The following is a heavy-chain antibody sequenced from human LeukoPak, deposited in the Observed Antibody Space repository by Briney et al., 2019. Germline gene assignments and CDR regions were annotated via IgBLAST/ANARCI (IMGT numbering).Heavy chain of an antibody. V-gene: IGHV4-38-2*02. CDR1: GYSISSNYY. J-gene: IGHJ4*02. Sequence: SETLSLTCTVSGYSISSNYYWGWIRQPPGKGLEWLGSIYHSGSAYYNPSLKSRVTISLDTSKNQFSLRLSSVTAADTAVYYCARDAYVGFSGDYYPGIFGYWGQGTLVTVSS. CDR3: ARDAYVGFSGDYYPGIFGY. CDR2: IYHSGSA. D-gene: IGHD3-3*01.